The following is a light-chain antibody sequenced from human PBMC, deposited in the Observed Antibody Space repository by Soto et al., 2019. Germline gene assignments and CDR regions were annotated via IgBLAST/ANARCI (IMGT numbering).Light chain of an antibody. V-gene: IGKV3-11*01. Sequence: EIVMTQSPATLSVSPGGRATLSCRASRDINNNLAWYQQKPGQAPRLLIYDASNRATGIPARFSGSGSVTDFTLTISSLEPEDFAVYYCQQYGNSPQTFGQGTKVDIK. J-gene: IGKJ1*01. CDR3: QQYGNSPQT. CDR1: RDINNN. CDR2: DAS.